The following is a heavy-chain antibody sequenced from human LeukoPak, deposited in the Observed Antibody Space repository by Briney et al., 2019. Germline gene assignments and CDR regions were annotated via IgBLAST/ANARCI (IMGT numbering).Heavy chain of an antibody. CDR1: GGSISSSY. J-gene: IGHJ4*02. Sequence: SETLSLTCTVSGGSISSSYWSWIRQSPGKGLEWIGYIYYSGSTNNNPSFKSRVPISVDTSKNQFSLKLSSVTAADTAVYYCATWGIAVAGTFDYWGQGTLVTVST. D-gene: IGHD6-19*01. CDR2: IYYSGST. V-gene: IGHV4-59*08. CDR3: ATWGIAVAGTFDY.